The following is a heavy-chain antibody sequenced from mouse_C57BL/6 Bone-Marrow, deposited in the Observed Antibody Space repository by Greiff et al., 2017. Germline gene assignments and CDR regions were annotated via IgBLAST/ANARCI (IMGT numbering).Heavy chain of an antibody. D-gene: IGHD3-1*01. J-gene: IGHJ2*01. CDR2: INPYNGGT. CDR1: GYTFTDYY. CDR3: ARLQLTDDY. Sequence: VQLQQSGPVLVKPGASVKMSCKASGYTFTDYYMNWVKQSHGKSLEWIGVINPYNGGTSYNQKFKGKATLTVDKSSSTAYMELNSLTSEDSAVYYAARLQLTDDYWGQGTTLTVSS. V-gene: IGHV1-19*01.